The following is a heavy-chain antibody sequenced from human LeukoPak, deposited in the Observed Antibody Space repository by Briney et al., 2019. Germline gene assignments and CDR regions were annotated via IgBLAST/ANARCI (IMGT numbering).Heavy chain of an antibody. V-gene: IGHV1-2*02. J-gene: IGHJ4*02. CDR3: ARVVRGVYYFDY. Sequence: ASVKVSCKASGYTFTGYYMHWVRQAPGQGLEWMGWINPNGGGTNYAQKFQGRVTMTRDTSISTAYMELSRLRSDDTAVYYCARVVRGVYYFDYWGQGTLVTVSS. CDR2: INPNGGGT. D-gene: IGHD3-10*01. CDR1: GYTFTGYY.